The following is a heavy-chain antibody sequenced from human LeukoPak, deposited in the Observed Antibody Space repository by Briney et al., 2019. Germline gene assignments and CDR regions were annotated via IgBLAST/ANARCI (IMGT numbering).Heavy chain of an antibody. J-gene: IGHJ6*02. CDR1: GGSISSGGYY. V-gene: IGHV4-31*03. Sequence: SETLSLTCTVSGGSISSGGYYWSRIRQHPGKGLEWIGYIYYSGSTYYNPSLKSRVAISVDTSKNQFSLKLSSVTAADTAVYYCARDTVKQWLGMYYYYYGMDVWGQGTTVTVSS. CDR2: IYYSGST. CDR3: ARDTVKQWLGMYYYYYGMDV. D-gene: IGHD6-19*01.